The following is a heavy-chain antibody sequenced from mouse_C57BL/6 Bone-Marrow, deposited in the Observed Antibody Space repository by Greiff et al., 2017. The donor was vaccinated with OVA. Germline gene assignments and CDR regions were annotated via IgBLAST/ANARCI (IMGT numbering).Heavy chain of an antibody. Sequence: EVKLVESGGGLVQPKGSLKLSCAASGFSFNTYAMNWVRQAPGKGLEWVARIRSKSNNYATYYADSVKDRFTISRDDSESMLDLQMNNLKTEDTAMYYCVRLGGIAYWGQGTLVTVSA. V-gene: IGHV10-1*01. J-gene: IGHJ3*01. CDR3: VRLGGIAY. CDR2: IRSKSNNYAT. CDR1: GFSFNTYA.